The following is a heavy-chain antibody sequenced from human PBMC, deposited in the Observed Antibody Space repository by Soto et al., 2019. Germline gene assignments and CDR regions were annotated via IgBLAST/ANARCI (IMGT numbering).Heavy chain of an antibody. J-gene: IGHJ3*02. CDR2: ISYDGSNK. D-gene: IGHD4-17*01. CDR1: GFTFSSYG. V-gene: IGHV3-30*03. CDR3: ARGRGDYGDAFDI. Sequence: QVQLVESGGGVVQPGRSLRLSCAASGFTFSSYGMHWVRQAPGKGLEWVAVISYDGSNKYYADSVKGRFTISRDNSKNTLYLQMNSLRAEDTAVYYCARGRGDYGDAFDIWGQGTMVTVSS.